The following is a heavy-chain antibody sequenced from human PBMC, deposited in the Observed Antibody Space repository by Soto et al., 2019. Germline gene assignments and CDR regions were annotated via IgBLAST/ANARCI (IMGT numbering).Heavy chain of an antibody. V-gene: IGHV3-30-3*01. J-gene: IGHJ6*02. CDR1: GSTFSNYI. CDR2: ISYDGSNK. CDR3: AGGDNYFALGV. D-gene: IGHD2-15*01. Sequence: QLQLVESGGGVVQPGTSLRLSCTASGSTFSNYIMHWVRQAPGKGLDWVAFISYDGSNKDYADSVEGRFTISRDNSKSTLYLQLSSLRPEDTAVYYCAGGDNYFALGVWGQGTPVTVSS.